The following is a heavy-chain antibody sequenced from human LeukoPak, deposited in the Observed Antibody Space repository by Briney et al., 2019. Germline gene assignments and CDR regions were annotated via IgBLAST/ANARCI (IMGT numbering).Heavy chain of an antibody. CDR3: VKDRLGAYSYQTRATAHDY. CDR2: ISSNGGST. V-gene: IGHV3-64*05. D-gene: IGHD5-18*01. J-gene: IGHJ4*02. CDR1: GCTFSSYA. Sequence: GGSLRLSCSASGCTFSSYAMHWVRQAPGKGLEYVSAISSNGGSTYYADSVKGRFTISRDNSKNTLYVQMSSLRAEDTAVYYCVKDRLGAYSYQTRATAHDYWGQGTLVTVSS.